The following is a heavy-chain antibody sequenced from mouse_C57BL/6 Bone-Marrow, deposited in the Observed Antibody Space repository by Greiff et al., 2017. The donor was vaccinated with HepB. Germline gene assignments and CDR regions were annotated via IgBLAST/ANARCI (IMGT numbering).Heavy chain of an antibody. Sequence: EVKLMESGEGLVKPGGSLKLSCAASGFTFSSYAMSWVRQTPEKRLEWVAYISSGGDYIYYADTVKGRFTISRDNARNTLYLQMSSLKSEDTAMYYCTRDTTVVAYYYAMDYWGQGTSVTVSS. CDR1: GFTFSSYA. V-gene: IGHV5-9-1*02. CDR2: ISSGGDYI. CDR3: TRDTTVVAYYYAMDY. D-gene: IGHD1-1*01. J-gene: IGHJ4*01.